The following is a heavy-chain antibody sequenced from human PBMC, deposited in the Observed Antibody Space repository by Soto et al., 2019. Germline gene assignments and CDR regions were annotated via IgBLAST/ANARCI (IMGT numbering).Heavy chain of an antibody. CDR2: IKSKTDGGTT. CDR1: GFTFSNAW. V-gene: IGHV3-15*01. Sequence: EVQLVESGGGLVKPGGSLRLSCAASGFTFSNAWMSWVRQAPGKGLEWVGRIKSKTDGGTTDYAAPVKGRFTISRDDSKNTLYLQMNSLKTEDTAVYYCTTDQAIGEQDKPYYYYYYMDVWGKGTTVTVSS. J-gene: IGHJ6*03. D-gene: IGHD2-2*02. CDR3: TTDQAIGEQDKPYYYYYYMDV.